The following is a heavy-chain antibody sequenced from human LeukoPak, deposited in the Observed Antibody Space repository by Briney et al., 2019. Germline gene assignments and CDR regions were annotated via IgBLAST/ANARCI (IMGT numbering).Heavy chain of an antibody. V-gene: IGHV3-23*01. D-gene: IGHD6-13*01. J-gene: IGHJ4*02. CDR1: GFTFTSSA. CDR2: ISGSGGST. Sequence: QPGGSLRLSCAASGFTFTSSAMSWVRQPPGKGLEWVSAISGSGGSTYYADSVKGRFTISRDNSKNTLYLQMNSLRAEDTAVYYCAKSPAGSSWPSIDYWGQGTLVTVSS. CDR3: AKSPAGSSWPSIDY.